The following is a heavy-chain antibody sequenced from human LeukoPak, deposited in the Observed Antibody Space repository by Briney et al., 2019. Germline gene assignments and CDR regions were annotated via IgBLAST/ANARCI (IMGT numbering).Heavy chain of an antibody. CDR1: GGFLSSYY. J-gene: IGHJ4*02. CDR2: MHTSGNT. Sequence: PSETLSLTCNVSGGFLSSYYWRWLRQPAGKGLEWIGRMHTSGNTNQNPSLKSRVTMSVDTSKNQFSLNVSSVTAADTALYYCAREGAAARVMDYWGQGTLVIVSA. CDR3: AREGAAARVMDY. D-gene: IGHD6-6*01. V-gene: IGHV4-4*07.